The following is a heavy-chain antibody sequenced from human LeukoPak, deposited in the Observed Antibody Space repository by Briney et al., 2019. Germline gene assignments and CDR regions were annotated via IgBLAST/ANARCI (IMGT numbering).Heavy chain of an antibody. CDR2: ISGNGGST. J-gene: IGHJ4*02. D-gene: IGHD1-26*01. CDR3: VKDVVVGPTMFDY. V-gene: IGHV3-64D*09. Sequence: GRSLRLSCSASGFTFSSHAMHWVRQAPGKGLEYVSAISGNGGSTYYADSVKGRFTISRDNSKNTLYLQMSSLRAEDTAVYYCVKDVVVGPTMFDYWGQGTLVTVSS. CDR1: GFTFSSHA.